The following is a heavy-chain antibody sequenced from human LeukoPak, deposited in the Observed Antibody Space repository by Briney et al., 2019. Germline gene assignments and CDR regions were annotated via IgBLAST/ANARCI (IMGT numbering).Heavy chain of an antibody. CDR3: AKDTLPSNDWNYYFDY. CDR1: GFTFDDYA. V-gene: IGHV3-43*02. CDR2: ISGDGGST. D-gene: IGHD1-7*01. Sequence: PGGSLRLSCAASGFTFDDYAMHWVRQAPGKGLEWVSLISGDGGSTYYADSGKGRFTISRDNSKNSLYLQMNSLRTEDTALHYCAKDTLPSNDWNYYFDYWGQGTLVTVSS. J-gene: IGHJ4*02.